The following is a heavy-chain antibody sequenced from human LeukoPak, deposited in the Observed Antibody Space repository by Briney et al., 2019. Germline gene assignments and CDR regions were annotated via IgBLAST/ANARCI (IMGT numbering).Heavy chain of an antibody. CDR1: GFTFSNYW. J-gene: IGHJ5*02. Sequence: GGSLRLSCAASGFTFSNYWMSWIRQAPGKGLEWVANIKQDGSEKNYVDSVKGRFTISRDNAKNSLYLQMNSLRADDTAVYYCARGVVFALVPAAVEDWFDPWGQGTLVTVSS. V-gene: IGHV3-7*03. D-gene: IGHD2-2*01. CDR3: ARGVVFALVPAAVEDWFDP. CDR2: IKQDGSEK.